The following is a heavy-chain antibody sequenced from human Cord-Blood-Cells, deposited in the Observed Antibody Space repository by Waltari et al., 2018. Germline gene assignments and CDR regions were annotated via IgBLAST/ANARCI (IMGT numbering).Heavy chain of an antibody. D-gene: IGHD5-18*01. CDR2: IYYSGST. CDR1: GGSISSSSYY. J-gene: IGHJ2*01. V-gene: IGHV4-39*01. Sequence: QLQLQESGPGLVKPSETLSPTCPVSGGSISSSSYYWGWIRQPPGKGLEWIGRIYYSGSTYYNPSRKSRVTISVDTSKNQFSLKLSSVTAADTAVYYCATVSGYSYGYWYFDLWGRGTLVTVSS. CDR3: ATVSGYSYGYWYFDL.